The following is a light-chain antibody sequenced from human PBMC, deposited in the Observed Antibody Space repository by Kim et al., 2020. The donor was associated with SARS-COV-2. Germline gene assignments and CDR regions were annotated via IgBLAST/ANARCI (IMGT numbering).Light chain of an antibody. CDR3: QQYNSYSYS. CDR2: KAS. Sequence: SASVGDRVTITCRAIQSISNWLAWYQQKPGKAPKLLIYKASSLESGVPSRFSGSGSGTEFTLTISSLQPDDFATYYCQQYNSYSYSFGQGTKLEI. V-gene: IGKV1-5*03. J-gene: IGKJ2*03. CDR1: QSISNW.